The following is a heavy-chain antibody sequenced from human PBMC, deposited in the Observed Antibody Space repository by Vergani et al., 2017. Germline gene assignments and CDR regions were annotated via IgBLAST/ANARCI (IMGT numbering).Heavy chain of an antibody. J-gene: IGHJ4*02. D-gene: IGHD2-2*02. V-gene: IGHV1-3*01. CDR1: GYTFTSYA. Sequence: QVQLVQSGAEVKKPGASVKVSCKASGYTFTSYAMHWVRQAPGQRLEWMGWINAGNGNTKYSKKFQGRVTITRDTSASTAYMELSSLRSEDTAVYYCARESSIVVVPAAIIHYYDSREGSFDYWGQGTLVTVSS. CDR2: INAGNGNT. CDR3: ARESSIVVVPAAIIHYYDSREGSFDY.